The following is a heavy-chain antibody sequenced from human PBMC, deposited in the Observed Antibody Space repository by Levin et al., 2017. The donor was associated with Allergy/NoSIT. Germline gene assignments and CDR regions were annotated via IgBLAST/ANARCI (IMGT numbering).Heavy chain of an antibody. V-gene: IGHV7-4-1*02. CDR1: GYTFTSYA. CDR2: INTNTGNP. CDR3: ARDAWIANEEGLFDY. D-gene: IGHD5-12*01. Sequence: ASVKVSCKASGYTFTSYAMNWVRQAPGQGLEWMGWINTNTGNPTYAQGFTGRFVFSLDTSVSTAYLQISSLKAEDTAVYYCARDAWIANEEGLFDYWGQGTLVTVSS. J-gene: IGHJ4*02.